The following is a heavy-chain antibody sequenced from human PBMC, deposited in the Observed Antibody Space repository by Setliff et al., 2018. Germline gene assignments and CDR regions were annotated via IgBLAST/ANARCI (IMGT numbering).Heavy chain of an antibody. CDR3: ARSLGSGSYYNSRPFYSDY. V-gene: IGHV4-61*09. D-gene: IGHD3-10*01. CDR1: GGSISSGSNY. Sequence: SETLSLTCTVPGGSISSGSNYWSWIRQPAGRGLEWIGHIDPSGNTNYHPSLKSRVTISEDTSKNQFSLKLTSVTAADTAVYFCARSLGSGSYYNSRPFYSDYWGQGTLVTVSS. CDR2: IDPSGNT. J-gene: IGHJ4*02.